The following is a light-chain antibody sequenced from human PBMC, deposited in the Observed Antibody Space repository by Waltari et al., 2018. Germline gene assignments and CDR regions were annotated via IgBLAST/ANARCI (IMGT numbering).Light chain of an antibody. CDR1: QNLLYSNNRIY. CDR3: QQYYSSPYS. V-gene: IGKV4-1*01. Sequence: DIVVTQYPDSLAVSLGERASINCKYSQNLLYSNNRIYLSWYQFKPGQPPKLLISWASVREFGVPDRFSGSGSGTDFTLTINSLQAEDVAVYYCQQYYSSPYSFGQGTRLEIK. CDR2: WAS. J-gene: IGKJ2*03.